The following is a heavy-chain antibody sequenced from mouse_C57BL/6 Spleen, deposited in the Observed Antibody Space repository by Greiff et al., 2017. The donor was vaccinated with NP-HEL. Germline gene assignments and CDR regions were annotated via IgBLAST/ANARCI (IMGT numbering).Heavy chain of an antibody. Sequence: EVKLVESGGGLVKPGGSLKLSCAASGFTFSDYGMHWVRQAPEKGLEWVAYISSGSSTIYYADTVKGRFTISRDNAKNTLFLQMTSLRSEDTAMYYCARSNWESSWFAYWGQGTLVTVSA. J-gene: IGHJ3*01. D-gene: IGHD4-1*01. CDR1: GFTFSDYG. CDR3: ARSNWESSWFAY. V-gene: IGHV5-17*01. CDR2: ISSGSSTI.